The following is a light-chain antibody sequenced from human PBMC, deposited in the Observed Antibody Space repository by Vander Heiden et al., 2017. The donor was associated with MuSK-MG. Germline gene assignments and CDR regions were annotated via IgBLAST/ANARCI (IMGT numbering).Light chain of an antibody. Sequence: IQMTQSTSSLSASVGDRVTITCRASQSISSYLNWYQQKPGKAPKLLIYSASSLLSGVPSRFSGSGSVTDFTLTISMLQPEDFATYYCQQCDSTPRTFGQGTKVEIK. V-gene: IGKV1-39*01. J-gene: IGKJ1*01. CDR1: QSISSY. CDR3: QQCDSTPRT. CDR2: SAS.